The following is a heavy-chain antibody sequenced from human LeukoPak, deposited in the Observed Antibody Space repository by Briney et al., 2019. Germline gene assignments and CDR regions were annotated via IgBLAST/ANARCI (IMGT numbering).Heavy chain of an antibody. Sequence: KPSETLSLTCSVSGGSISTYYWSWIRQPPGKALEWLALIDWDDDKYYSTSLKTRLTISKDTSKNQVVLTMTNMDPVDTATYHCARLSGIAGSDAFDIWGQGTMVTVSS. J-gene: IGHJ3*02. V-gene: IGHV2-70*01. D-gene: IGHD6-13*01. CDR3: ARLSGIAGSDAFDI. CDR1: GGSISTYYW. CDR2: IDWDDDK.